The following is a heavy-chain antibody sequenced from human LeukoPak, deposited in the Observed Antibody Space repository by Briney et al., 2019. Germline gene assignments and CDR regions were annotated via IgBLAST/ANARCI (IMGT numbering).Heavy chain of an antibody. CDR1: GGSISSYY. CDR2: IYYSGST. V-gene: IGHV4-59*01. Sequence: SETLSLTCTVSGGSISSYYWSWIRQPPGKGPEWIGYIYYSGSTNYNPSLKSRVTISVDTSKNQFSLKLSSVTAADTAVYYCARAGPGGSGSYYNVGWFDPWGQGTLVTVSS. CDR3: ARAGPGGSGSYYNVGWFDP. D-gene: IGHD3-10*01. J-gene: IGHJ5*02.